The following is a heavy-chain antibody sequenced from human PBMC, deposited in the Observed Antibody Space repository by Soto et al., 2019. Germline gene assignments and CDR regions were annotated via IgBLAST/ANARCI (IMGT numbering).Heavy chain of an antibody. CDR3: ARGSGPAAMSWFDP. J-gene: IGHJ5*02. CDR1: GGSISSYY. V-gene: IGHV4-59*08. CDR2: IYYSGST. D-gene: IGHD2-2*01. Sequence: PSETLSLTCTVSGGSISSYYWSWIRQPPGKGLEWIGYIYYSGSTNYNPSLKSRVTISVDTSKNQFSLKLSSVTAADTVVYYCARGSGPAAMSWFDPWGQGTLVTVSS.